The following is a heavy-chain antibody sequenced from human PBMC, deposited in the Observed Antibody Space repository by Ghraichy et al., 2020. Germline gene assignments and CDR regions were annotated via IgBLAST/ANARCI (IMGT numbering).Heavy chain of an antibody. Sequence: SETLSLTCTVSGGSISSYYWSWIRQPPGKGLEWIGYIYYSGSTNYNPSLKSRVTISVDTSKNQFSLKLSSVTAADTAVYYCAREIRDGYLDYWGQGTLVTVSS. D-gene: IGHD3-10*01. J-gene: IGHJ4*02. CDR1: GGSISSYY. V-gene: IGHV4-59*01. CDR2: IYYSGST. CDR3: AREIRDGYLDY.